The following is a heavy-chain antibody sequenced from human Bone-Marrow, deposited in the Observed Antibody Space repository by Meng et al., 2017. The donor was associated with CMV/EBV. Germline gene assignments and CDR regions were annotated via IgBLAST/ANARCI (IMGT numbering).Heavy chain of an antibody. CDR3: ARDRGPGGIVVVPAAHGAFDI. CDR2: INHSGST. CDR1: GGSFSAYY. D-gene: IGHD2-2*01. J-gene: IGHJ3*02. V-gene: IGHV4-34*01. Sequence: SETLSLTCAVYGGSFSAYYWSWIRQPPGKGLEWIGEINHSGSTNYNPSLKSRATISVDTSKNQFSLKLSSVTAADTAVYYCARDRGPGGIVVVPAAHGAFDIWGQRTMVTVSS.